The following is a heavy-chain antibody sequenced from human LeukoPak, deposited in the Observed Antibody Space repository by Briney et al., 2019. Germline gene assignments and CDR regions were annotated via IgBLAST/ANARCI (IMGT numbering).Heavy chain of an antibody. J-gene: IGHJ4*02. D-gene: IGHD3-22*01. CDR1: GGTFSSYA. V-gene: IGHV1-69*01. CDR2: IIPIFGTA. Sequence: SVKVSCKASGGTFSSYAISWVRQAPGQGLEWMGGIIPIFGTANYAQKFQGRVTITADESTSTAYMELSSLRTEDTAVYYYARDLYYYDSSGPFDYWGQGTLVTVSS. CDR3: ARDLYYYDSSGPFDY.